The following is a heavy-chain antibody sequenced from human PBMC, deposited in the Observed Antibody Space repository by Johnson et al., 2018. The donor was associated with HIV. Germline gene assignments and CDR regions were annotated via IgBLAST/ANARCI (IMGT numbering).Heavy chain of an antibody. Sequence: VQLVESGGGLVQPGGSLRLSCAASGFTVSSNYMSWVRQAPGKGLEWVSVIYSGGSTYYADSVKGRFTISRDNAKNSLYLQMNSLRTEDTAVYYCARDLRPAFDIWGQGTMVTVSS. CDR2: IYSGGST. V-gene: IGHV3-66*01. J-gene: IGHJ3*02. CDR1: GFTVSSNY. D-gene: IGHD6-6*01. CDR3: ARDLRPAFDI.